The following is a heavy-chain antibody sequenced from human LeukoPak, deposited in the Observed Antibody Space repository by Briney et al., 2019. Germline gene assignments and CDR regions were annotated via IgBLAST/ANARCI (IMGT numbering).Heavy chain of an antibody. V-gene: IGHV1-69*04. CDR2: IIPILGIA. J-gene: IGHJ4*02. CDR1: GGTFSSYA. D-gene: IGHD1-14*01. CDR3: AEGLGMSPDY. Sequence: SVNVSCKASGGTFSSYAISWVRQAPGQGLEWMGRIIPILGIANYAQKFQGRVTITADKSTSTAYMELSSLRSEDTAVYYCAEGLGMSPDYWGQGTLVTVSS.